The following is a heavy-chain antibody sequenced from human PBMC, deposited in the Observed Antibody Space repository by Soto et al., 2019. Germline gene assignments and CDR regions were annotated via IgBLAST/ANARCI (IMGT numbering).Heavy chain of an antibody. CDR1: GFTFSHYG. J-gene: IGHJ4*02. Sequence: QVQLVESGGGVVQPGRSLRLSCAASGFTFSHYGIHWVRQAPGKGLEWLAVISYDGSNKHYADSVKGRFTVSRDNSKNTLYLQMNSLRADDTAVSFCARYSGKYQGPIDYWGQGTLVTVSS. CDR2: ISYDGSNK. V-gene: IGHV3-30*03. CDR3: ARYSGKYQGPIDY. D-gene: IGHD1-26*01.